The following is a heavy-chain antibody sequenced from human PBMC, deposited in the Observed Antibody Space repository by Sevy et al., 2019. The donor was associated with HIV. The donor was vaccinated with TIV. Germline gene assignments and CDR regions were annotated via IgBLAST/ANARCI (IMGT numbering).Heavy chain of an antibody. Sequence: GGSLRLSCAASGLSVSDNYMNWVRQAPGKGLELVSVIYSDGRTYYADSVKGRFTISRDNSKNTLYLHMNNLRPEDTAMYDCARVRYYDASGYYYYYYGMDVWGQGTTVTVSS. J-gene: IGHJ6*02. CDR2: IYSDGRT. CDR3: ARVRYYDASGYYYYYYGMDV. V-gene: IGHV3-66*01. CDR1: GLSVSDNY. D-gene: IGHD3-22*01.